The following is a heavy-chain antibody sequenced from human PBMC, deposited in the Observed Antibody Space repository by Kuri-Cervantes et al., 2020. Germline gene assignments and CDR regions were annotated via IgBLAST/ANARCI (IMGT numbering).Heavy chain of an antibody. J-gene: IGHJ3*02. CDR1: GFTFTSYA. V-gene: IGHV3-30-3*01. CDR3: ARISLNYYDSSGYSLNAFDI. CDR2: ISYDGSNK. Sequence: LTSAPSGFTFTSYAMHWVRQAPGKGLERVAVISYDGSNKYYADSMKGRFTISRDNSKNTLYLQMNSLRAEDTAVYYCARISLNYYDSSGYSLNAFDIWGQGTMVTVSS. D-gene: IGHD3-22*01.